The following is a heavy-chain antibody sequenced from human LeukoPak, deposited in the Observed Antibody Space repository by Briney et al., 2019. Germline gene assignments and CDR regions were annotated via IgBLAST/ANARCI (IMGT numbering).Heavy chain of an antibody. D-gene: IGHD4-11*01. CDR2: IIPIFGTA. CDR1: GYTFTSYG. J-gene: IGHJ4*02. V-gene: IGHV1-69*13. Sequence: SVKVSCKASGYTFTSYGISWVRQAPGQGLEWMGGIIPIFGTANYAQKFQGRVTITADESTSTAYMELSSLRSEDTAVYYCAKLEAYSNYERSDYWGQGTLVTVSS. CDR3: AKLEAYSNYERSDY.